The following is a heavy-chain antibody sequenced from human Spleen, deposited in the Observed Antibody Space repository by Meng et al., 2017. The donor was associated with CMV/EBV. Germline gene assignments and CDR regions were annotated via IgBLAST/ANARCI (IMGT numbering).Heavy chain of an antibody. J-gene: IGHJ4*02. CDR1: GFTFSSYG. D-gene: IGHD3-10*01. Sequence: GGSLRLSCAASGFTFSSYGMHWVRQAPGKGLEWVAVIWYDGSNKYYADSVKGRFTISRDNSKNTLYLQMNSLRAEDTAVYYCARDKVWFGELGFDYWGQGTLVTVSS. CDR3: ARDKVWFGELGFDY. V-gene: IGHV3-33*01. CDR2: IWYDGSNK.